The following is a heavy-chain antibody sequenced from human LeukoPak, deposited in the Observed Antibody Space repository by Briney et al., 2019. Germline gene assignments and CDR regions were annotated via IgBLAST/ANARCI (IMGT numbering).Heavy chain of an antibody. CDR3: AKGLYYFDSSGFPA. V-gene: IGHV3-21*01. CDR1: GFTFSSYS. Sequence: GGSLRLSCAASGFTFSSYSMNWVRQAPGKGLEWVSFISSSSSYIYYADSVKGRFTISRDNAKNSLYLQMNSLRVEDTAVYYCAKGLYYFDSSGFPAWGQGTLVTVSS. CDR2: ISSSSSYI. D-gene: IGHD3-22*01. J-gene: IGHJ5*02.